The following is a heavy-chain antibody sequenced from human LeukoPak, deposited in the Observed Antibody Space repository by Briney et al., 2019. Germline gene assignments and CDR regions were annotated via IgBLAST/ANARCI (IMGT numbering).Heavy chain of an antibody. V-gene: IGHV3-53*01. D-gene: IGHD6-19*01. J-gene: IGHJ4*02. CDR1: GFTVSSNY. CDR3: ARNGYTSGWYRN. CDR2: IYSGGST. Sequence: GGSLRLSCAASGFTVSSNYMSWFRQAPGKGLEWVSTIYSGGSTYYADSVKGRFTISRDISKNTLYLQMNSLRGEDTAVYYCARNGYTSGWYRNWGQGTLVTVSS.